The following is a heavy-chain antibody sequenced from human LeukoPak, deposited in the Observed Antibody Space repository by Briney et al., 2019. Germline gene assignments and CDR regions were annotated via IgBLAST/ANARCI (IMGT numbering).Heavy chain of an antibody. CDR1: GFAFDDYA. Sequence: GRSLRLSCAASGFAFDDYAMHWVRQAPGKGLEWVSGISWNSGYIGYEDSVKGRFTISRDNAKNSLYLQMNSLRAEDTALYYCAKGSYGSGSYVDYWGQGTLITVSS. V-gene: IGHV3-9*01. CDR3: AKGSYGSGSYVDY. D-gene: IGHD3-10*01. CDR2: ISWNSGYI. J-gene: IGHJ4*02.